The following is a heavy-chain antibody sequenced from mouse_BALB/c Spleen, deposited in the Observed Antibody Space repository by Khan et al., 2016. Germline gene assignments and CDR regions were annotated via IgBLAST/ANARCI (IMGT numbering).Heavy chain of an antibody. J-gene: IGHJ4*01. CDR2: IWGDGST. D-gene: IGHD1-1*02. CDR3: AREWFGYAMDY. CDR1: GFSLTGDG. Sequence: QVQLKESGPGLVAPSQSLSITCTVSGFSLTGDGVNWVRQPPGKGLEWLGMIWGDGSTDYNSALKSRLSISKDNSKSQVFLKMNSLQTDDTARYYCAREWFGYAMDYWGQGTSVTVSS. V-gene: IGHV2-6-7*01.